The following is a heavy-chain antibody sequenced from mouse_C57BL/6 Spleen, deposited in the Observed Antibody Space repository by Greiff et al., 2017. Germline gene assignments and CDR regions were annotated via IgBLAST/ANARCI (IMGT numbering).Heavy chain of an antibody. J-gene: IGHJ4*01. CDR1: GYSITSGYY. V-gene: IGHV3-6*01. Sequence: ESGPGLVKPSQSLSLTCSVTGYSITSGYYWNWIRQFPGNKLEWMGYISYDGSNNYNPSLKNRISITRDTSKNQFFLKLNSVTTEDTATYYGARDQIYYDYDGAMDYWGQGTSVTVSS. CDR2: ISYDGSN. CDR3: ARDQIYYDYDGAMDY. D-gene: IGHD2-4*01.